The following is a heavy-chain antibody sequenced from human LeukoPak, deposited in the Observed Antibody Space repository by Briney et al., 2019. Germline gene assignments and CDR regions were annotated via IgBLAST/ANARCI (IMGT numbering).Heavy chain of an antibody. J-gene: IGHJ3*02. CDR3: ARGIAAAPERAFDI. D-gene: IGHD6-13*01. Sequence: SETLSLTCTVSGGSISFYYWGWIRQPAGKGLEWIGRVYSTGSTDYNPSLKSRVTMSVDSSNIHFSLKMSSVTAADTALYYCARGIAAAPERAFDIWGQGTMVTVSS. V-gene: IGHV4-4*07. CDR1: GGSISFYY. CDR2: VYSTGST.